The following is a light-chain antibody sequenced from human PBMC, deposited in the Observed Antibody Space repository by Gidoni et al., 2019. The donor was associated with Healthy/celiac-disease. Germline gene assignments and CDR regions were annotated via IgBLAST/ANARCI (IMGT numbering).Light chain of an antibody. CDR3: QQRSS. Sequence: LTQSPATLSLSPGERATLSCRASQSVSSYLAWYQQKPGQAPRLLIYDASNRATGIPARFSGSGSGTDFTLTISSLEPEDFAVYYCQQRSSFXQXTKLXIK. CDR2: DAS. J-gene: IGKJ2*01. V-gene: IGKV3-11*01. CDR1: QSVSSY.